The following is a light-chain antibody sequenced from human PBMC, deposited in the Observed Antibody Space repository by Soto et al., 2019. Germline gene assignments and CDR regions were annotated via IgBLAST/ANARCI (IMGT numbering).Light chain of an antibody. CDR1: QSISSY. J-gene: IGKJ5*01. Sequence: DIQMTQSPSSLSASVGDRVTITVRASQSISSYLNWYQQKPGKAPKLLIYAASSLQSGVPSRFSGSGFGTDFTLTISSLQPEDSAIYYCQQADTFPITFGQGTRLEI. V-gene: IGKV1-39*01. CDR2: AAS. CDR3: QQADTFPIT.